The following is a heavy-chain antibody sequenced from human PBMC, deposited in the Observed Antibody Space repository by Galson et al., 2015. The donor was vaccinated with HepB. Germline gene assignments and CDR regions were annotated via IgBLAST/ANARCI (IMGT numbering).Heavy chain of an antibody. CDR2: IYYSGST. Sequence: TLSLTCTVSGGSISSGDYYWSWIRQPPGKGLEWIGYIYYSGSTYYNPSLKSRVTISVDTSKNQFSLKLSSVTAADTAVYYCARDTDSNYAVDVWGKGTTVTVSS. D-gene: IGHD4-11*01. V-gene: IGHV4-30-4*01. J-gene: IGHJ6*04. CDR1: GGSISSGDYY. CDR3: ARDTDSNYAVDV.